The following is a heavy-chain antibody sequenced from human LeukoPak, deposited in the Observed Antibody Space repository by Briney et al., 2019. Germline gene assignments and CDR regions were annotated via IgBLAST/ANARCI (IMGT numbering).Heavy chain of an antibody. CDR1: GFTFSTSW. D-gene: IGHD3-9*01. Sequence: PGGSLRLSCAASGFTFSTSWMHWVRQAPGKGLVWVSRISGDGSSTTYADSVKGRFAISRDNSKNTLYLQMNSLRAEDTAVYYCARTRLRYFDWLPDYWGQGTLVTVSS. CDR2: ISGDGSST. J-gene: IGHJ4*02. V-gene: IGHV3-74*03. CDR3: ARTRLRYFDWLPDY.